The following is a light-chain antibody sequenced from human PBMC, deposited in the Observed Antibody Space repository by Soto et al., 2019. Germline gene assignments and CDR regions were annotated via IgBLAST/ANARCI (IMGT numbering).Light chain of an antibody. V-gene: IGKV3-20*01. CDR3: QQYGSSPET. Sequence: EIVLTQSPGTLSLSPGERATLSCRASQSVSSSYLAWYQQKPGQAPRLLIYDASSRATGISDRFSGSGSGTDFALTISRLEPEDVAVYYGQQYGSSPETFGQGTKVEMK. J-gene: IGKJ1*01. CDR1: QSVSSSY. CDR2: DAS.